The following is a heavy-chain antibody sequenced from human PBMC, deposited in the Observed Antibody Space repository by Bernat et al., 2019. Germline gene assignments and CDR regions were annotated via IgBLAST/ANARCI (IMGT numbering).Heavy chain of an antibody. V-gene: IGHV3-66*03. J-gene: IGHJ3*02. Sequence: EVQLVESGGGLIQPGGSLRLSCAASGFTVSSNYMSWVRQAPGKGLEWVSVIYSGGSTYYADSVKGRFTISRDNSKNTLYLQMNSLRAEDTAVYYCARMTISGTDAFDIWGQGTMVTVSS. CDR1: GFTVSSNY. CDR3: ARMTISGTDAFDI. D-gene: IGHD6-25*01. CDR2: IYSGGST.